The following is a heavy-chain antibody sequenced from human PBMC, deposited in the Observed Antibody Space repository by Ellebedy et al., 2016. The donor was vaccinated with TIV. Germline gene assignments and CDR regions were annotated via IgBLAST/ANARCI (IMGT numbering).Heavy chain of an antibody. D-gene: IGHD3-9*01. CDR3: ARSILQQHLLRGYYYYAMDV. CDR1: GFTFSAYA. Sequence: PGGSLRLSCAASGFTFSAYAMHLVRQAPGKWLEWVAYMSWDMTTRYYADSVKGLFTISRDNGKNSLYLQMNSLRADDTAVYYCARSILQQHLLRGYYYYAMDVWGQGTTVTVSS. J-gene: IGHJ6*02. V-gene: IGHV3-48*04. CDR2: MSWDMTTR.